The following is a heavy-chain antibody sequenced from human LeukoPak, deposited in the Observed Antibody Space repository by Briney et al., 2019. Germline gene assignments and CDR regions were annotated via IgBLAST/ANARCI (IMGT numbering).Heavy chain of an antibody. D-gene: IGHD5-18*01. CDR2: IYYSGST. Sequence: TLSLTCTVSGGSISSGDYYWSWIRQPPGKGLEWIGYIYYSGSTYYNPSLKSRVTISVDTSKNQFSLKLSSVTAADTAVYYCAGRPTGYSSGYIHWGQGTLVTVSS. CDR3: AGRPTGYSSGYIH. J-gene: IGHJ4*02. V-gene: IGHV4-30-4*01. CDR1: GGSISSGDYY.